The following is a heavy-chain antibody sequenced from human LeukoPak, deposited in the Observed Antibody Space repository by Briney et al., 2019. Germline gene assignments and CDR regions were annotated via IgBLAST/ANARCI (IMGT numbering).Heavy chain of an antibody. D-gene: IGHD4-23*01. CDR1: GFTFSRYA. CDR2: ISGSSGRT. CDR3: AKRNGYDGNSGVFDI. V-gene: IGHV3-23*01. Sequence: GGSLRLSCAASGFTFSRYAMGWVRQAPGKGLEWVSGISGSSGRTYYVDSVKGRFTISRDNSKNTLYLQMNSLRAEDTAVYYCAKRNGYDGNSGVFDIWGQGTMVTVSS. J-gene: IGHJ3*02.